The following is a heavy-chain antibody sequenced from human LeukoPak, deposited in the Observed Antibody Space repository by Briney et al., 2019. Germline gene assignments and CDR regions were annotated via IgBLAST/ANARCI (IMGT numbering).Heavy chain of an antibody. CDR2: ISYDGSNK. V-gene: IGHV3-30*18. J-gene: IGHJ4*02. CDR3: AKDRGGSYLDY. D-gene: IGHD1-26*01. CDR1: GFPFSSYG. Sequence: GGSLRLSFAAPGFPFSSYGMEWIRPAPGKGVGGVAVISYDGSNKYYADSVKGRFTISRDNSKNTLYLQMNSLRAEDTAVYYCAKDRGGSYLDYWGQGTLVTVSS.